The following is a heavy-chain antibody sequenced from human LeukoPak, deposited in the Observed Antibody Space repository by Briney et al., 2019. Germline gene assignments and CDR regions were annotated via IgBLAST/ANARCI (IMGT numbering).Heavy chain of an antibody. CDR1: GYTFTGYY. CDR3: ARVRWGSSSFDY. D-gene: IGHD3-16*01. V-gene: IGHV1-2*06. Sequence: ASVKVSCKASGYTFTGYYMHWVRQAPGQGLEWMGRINPYSGGTNYAQKFQGRVTMTRDTSISTAYMELSRLRSDDTAVYYCARVRWGSSSFDYWGQGTLVTVSS. J-gene: IGHJ4*02. CDR2: INPYSGGT.